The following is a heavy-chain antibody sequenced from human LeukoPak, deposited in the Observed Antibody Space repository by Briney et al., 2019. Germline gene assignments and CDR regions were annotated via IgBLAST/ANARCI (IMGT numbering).Heavy chain of an antibody. Sequence: PSETLSLTCTVSGYSISGGYFWGWIRQPPGKGLEWIGTIYNSGSTYYNASLESRVTISVDTSKNQFSLKLSSVTAADTAVYYCASLNSGSSNWGQGTLVTVSS. CDR3: ASLNSGSSN. D-gene: IGHD1-26*01. V-gene: IGHV4-38-2*02. J-gene: IGHJ4*02. CDR1: GYSISGGYF. CDR2: IYNSGST.